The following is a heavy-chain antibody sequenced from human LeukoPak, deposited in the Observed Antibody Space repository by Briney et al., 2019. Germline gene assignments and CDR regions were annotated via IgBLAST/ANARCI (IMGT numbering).Heavy chain of an antibody. CDR2: IIPIFGTA. CDR3: ARAGRRLFGVLIPLSFDY. J-gene: IGHJ4*02. V-gene: IGHV1-69*13. CDR1: AGTFSSYA. Sequence: GASVTVSCKASAGTFSSYAISWVRQAPGQGLEWMGGIIPIFGTANYAQKFQGRVTITADESTSTAYMELSSMRSEDTAVYYCARAGRRLFGVLIPLSFDYWGQGTPVTVSS. D-gene: IGHD3-3*01.